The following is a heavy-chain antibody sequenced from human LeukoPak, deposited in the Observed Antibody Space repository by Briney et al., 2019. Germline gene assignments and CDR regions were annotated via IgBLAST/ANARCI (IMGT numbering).Heavy chain of an antibody. CDR3: ARDGCDSI. CDR2: IKRDGSDK. Sequence: GGSLRLSCAASGFTFSNYWMSWVRQAPGKGLEWVANIKRDGSDKYYVDSVKGRFTISRDNAKNSLYLQMNSLRADDTAIYYCARDGCDSIWGQGTLVTVSS. D-gene: IGHD3-22*01. V-gene: IGHV3-7*01. CDR1: GFTFSNYW. J-gene: IGHJ4*02.